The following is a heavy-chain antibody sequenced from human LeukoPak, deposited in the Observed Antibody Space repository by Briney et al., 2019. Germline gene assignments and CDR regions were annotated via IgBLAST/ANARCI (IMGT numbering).Heavy chain of an antibody. CDR3: AREDAPSHDILTGYTPGDY. D-gene: IGHD3-9*01. CDR1: GGSISSSSYC. V-gene: IGHV4-39*07. Sequence: PSGTLSLTCTVSGGSISSSSYCWGWIRQPPGKGLEWIGSIYYSGSTYYNPSLKSRVTISVDTSKNQFSLKLSSVTAADTAVYYCAREDAPSHDILTGYTPGDYWGQGTLVTVSS. J-gene: IGHJ4*02. CDR2: IYYSGST.